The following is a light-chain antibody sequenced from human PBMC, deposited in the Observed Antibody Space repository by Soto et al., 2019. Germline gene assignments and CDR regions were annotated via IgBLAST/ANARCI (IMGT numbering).Light chain of an antibody. V-gene: IGKV3-20*01. CDR1: QSVSSKY. CDR3: QQYGSSLFT. CDR2: GTS. J-gene: IGKJ3*01. Sequence: IVLTQSPGTLSLSPGERATLSCRASQSVSSKYLAWYQQKPGQAPRVLIYGTSIRASGVPERFSGGGSGTDFTLSITRLEPEDFAVYYCQQYGSSLFTFGPGT.